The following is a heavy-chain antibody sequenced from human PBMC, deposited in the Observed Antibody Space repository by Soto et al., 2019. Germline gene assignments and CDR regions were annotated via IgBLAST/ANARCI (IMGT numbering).Heavy chain of an antibody. CDR3: ARDDGGKSGWFDP. CDR1: GYTFTSYD. J-gene: IGHJ5*02. Sequence: QVQLVQSGAEVKKPGASVKVSCKASGYTFTSYDINWVRQATGQGLEWVGWMSPSRGDTGYAQKFQDRLPMTWDTSISTADMELNSLSSEDTAVYYCARDDGGKSGWFDPWGQGTLVTVSS. CDR2: MSPSRGDT. V-gene: IGHV1-8*01. D-gene: IGHD2-15*01.